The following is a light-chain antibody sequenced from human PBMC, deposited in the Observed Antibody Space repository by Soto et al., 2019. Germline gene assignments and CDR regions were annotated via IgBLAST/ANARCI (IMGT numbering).Light chain of an antibody. CDR3: QQYNNWPPT. CDR2: DAS. CDR1: QSVSSY. V-gene: IGKV3-11*01. Sequence: EIVLTQSPSTLSLSPGERATLSCRASQSVSSYLAWYQQKPGQAPRLLIYDASNRATGIPARFSGSGSGTEFTLTISSPQSEDFAVYYCQQYNNWPPTFGQGTRLEI. J-gene: IGKJ5*01.